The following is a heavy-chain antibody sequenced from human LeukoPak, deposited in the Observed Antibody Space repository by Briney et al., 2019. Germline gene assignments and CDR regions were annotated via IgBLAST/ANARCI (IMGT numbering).Heavy chain of an antibody. J-gene: IGHJ4*02. CDR1: GGSVNSGNYY. D-gene: IGHD1-26*01. Sequence: SETLSLTCTVSGGSVNSGNYYWSWIRQPPGKGLEWIGYIYYSGSTYYYNPSLESRVTISLDTSKNQFSLKLNSLTAADTAVYYCARDREWELQSSRYFDYWGQRTLVTVSS. V-gene: IGHV4-61*01. CDR3: ARDREWELQSSRYFDY. CDR2: IYYSGSTY.